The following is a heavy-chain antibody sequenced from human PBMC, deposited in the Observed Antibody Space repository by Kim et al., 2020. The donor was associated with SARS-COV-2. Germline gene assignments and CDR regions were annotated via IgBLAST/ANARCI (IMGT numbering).Heavy chain of an antibody. D-gene: IGHD6-13*01. CDR1: GFTFSSYG. J-gene: IGHJ3*02. CDR2: ISYDGSNK. V-gene: IGHV3-33*05. CDR3: ARDMARGAAAGMIEANDAFDI. Sequence: GGSLRLSCAASGFTFSSYGMHWVRQAPGKGLEWVAVISYDGSNKYYADSVKGRFTISRDNSKNTLYLQMNSLRAEDTAVYYCARDMARGAAAGMIEANDAFDIWGQGTMVTVSS.